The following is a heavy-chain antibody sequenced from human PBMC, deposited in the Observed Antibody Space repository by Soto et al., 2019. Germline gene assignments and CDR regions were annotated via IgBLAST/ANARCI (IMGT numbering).Heavy chain of an antibody. Sequence: QVQLQQWGAGLLKPSETLSLTCAVYGGSFSGYYWSWIRQPPGKGLEWIGEINHSGSTNYNPSLKSRVTISVDTSKNQFSLKLSSVTAADTAVYYCARGSGDYFDYWGQGTLVTVSS. CDR1: GGSFSGYY. J-gene: IGHJ4*02. D-gene: IGHD6-25*01. CDR2: INHSGST. V-gene: IGHV4-34*01. CDR3: ARGSGDYFDY.